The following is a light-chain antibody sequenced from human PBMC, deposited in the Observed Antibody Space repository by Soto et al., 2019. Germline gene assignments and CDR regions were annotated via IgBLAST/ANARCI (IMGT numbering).Light chain of an antibody. CDR2: KSS. CDR1: QSISMW. V-gene: IGKV1-5*03. J-gene: IGKJ1*01. CDR3: QQYNSYPWT. Sequence: DIQLTQSPSTLSASVGDRVTITCRASQSISMWLAWYQQKPGQAPKLLIYKSSSLASGVPSRLSGSGSGTEFPPTSSILHPDDFANYYYQQYNSYPWTFGQGTKVGIK.